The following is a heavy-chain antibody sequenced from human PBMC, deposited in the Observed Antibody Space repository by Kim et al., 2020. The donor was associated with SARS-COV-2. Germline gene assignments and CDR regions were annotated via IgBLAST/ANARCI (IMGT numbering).Heavy chain of an antibody. CDR1: GDSFGPFY. J-gene: IGHJ4*02. CDR3: ARYMFALDY. CDR2: IYATGTT. D-gene: IGHD3-10*02. V-gene: IGHV4-59*10. Sequence: SETLSLTCNVSGDSFGPFYWCWIRQSAEKGLEWIGHIYATGTTKYSPSFKSRVTMSLDTSKMQYSLNLKSVTAADTAVYYCARYMFALDYWGQGLLITVSS.